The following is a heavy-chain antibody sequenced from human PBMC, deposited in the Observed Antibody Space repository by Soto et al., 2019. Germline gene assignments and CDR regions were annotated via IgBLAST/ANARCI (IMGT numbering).Heavy chain of an antibody. D-gene: IGHD5-18*01. CDR1: GYSFTSYW. V-gene: IGHV5-51*01. CDR2: IYPGDSDT. CDR3: ARQEYSYGFRYFDY. Sequence: GESLKISCKGSGYSFTSYWIGWVRRMPGKGLEWMGIIYPGDSDTRYSPSFQGQVTISADKSIGTAYLQWSSLKASDTAIYYCARQEYSYGFRYFDYWGQGTLVTVSS. J-gene: IGHJ4*02.